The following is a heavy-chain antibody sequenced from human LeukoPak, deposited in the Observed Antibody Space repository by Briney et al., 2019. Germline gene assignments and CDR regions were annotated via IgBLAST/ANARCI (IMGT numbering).Heavy chain of an antibody. D-gene: IGHD3-9*01. Sequence: SGPTLVKPTQTLTLTCSFSGFSITTNDVGVGWIRQPPGKALEWLALIYWDDDKRYSPSLKRRLTITKDASKNQVVLTVTNMDPVDTATYYCAHQHNHGGVHWFDSYDFWGPGTLVTVSS. CDR1: GFSITTNDVG. CDR3: AHQHNHGGVHWFDSYDF. CDR2: IYWDDDK. V-gene: IGHV2-5*02. J-gene: IGHJ4*02.